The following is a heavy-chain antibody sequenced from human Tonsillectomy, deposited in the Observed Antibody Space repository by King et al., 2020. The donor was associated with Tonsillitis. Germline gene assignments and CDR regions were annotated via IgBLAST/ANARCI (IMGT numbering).Heavy chain of an antibody. J-gene: IGHJ3*02. Sequence: VQLVESGGGLVQPGGSLRLSCPASGFTFSSYSMNWVRQAPGKGLEWVSYISSSSSTIYYADSVKGRFTISRVNAKNSLYLQMNSLRDDETAVYYCARTKKEQWLPDGVAFDIWGQGTMVTVSS. CDR1: GFTFSSYS. CDR3: ARTKKEQWLPDGVAFDI. V-gene: IGHV3-48*02. D-gene: IGHD6-19*01. CDR2: ISSSSSTI.